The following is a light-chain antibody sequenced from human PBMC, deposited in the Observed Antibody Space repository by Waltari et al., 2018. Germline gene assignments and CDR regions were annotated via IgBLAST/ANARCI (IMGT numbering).Light chain of an antibody. CDR1: QDISTSY. J-gene: IGKJ1*01. CDR3: QQYDTSTEWT. Sequence: EIVLTQSPGTLSFSPGQTATPSCRASQDISTSYLAWHQQRPGQPPRLLIYDASSRSTGVPDRFSGSGSGTDFTLTISGLEPEDVAVYYCQQYDTSTEWTFGQGTKVEIK. CDR2: DAS. V-gene: IGKV3-20*01.